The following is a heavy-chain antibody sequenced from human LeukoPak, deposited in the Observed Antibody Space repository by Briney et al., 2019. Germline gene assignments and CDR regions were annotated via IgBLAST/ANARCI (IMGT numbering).Heavy chain of an antibody. V-gene: IGHV4-30-4*08. D-gene: IGHD1-1*01. Sequence: SQTLSLTCTVSGDSSRDRNYLWRWIRQPPGEGLEWIGYISYSGRAYYNPSLESRVTISIDTSSNQFSLRLTSVTAADTAVYYCAREVNIPTDSDAFDVWGQGTMVTVSS. CDR2: ISYSGRA. CDR1: GDSSRDRNYL. J-gene: IGHJ3*01. CDR3: AREVNIPTDSDAFDV.